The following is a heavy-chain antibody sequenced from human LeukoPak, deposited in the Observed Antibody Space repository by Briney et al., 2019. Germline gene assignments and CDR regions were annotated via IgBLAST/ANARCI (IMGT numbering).Heavy chain of an antibody. Sequence: PSETLSLTCTVSGGSISSYYWSWIRQPAGTALEWIGRIYTSGTITYNPSLKSRVTMSVDTSKNQFSLKLSSVTAADTAVYYCARGPREGGSYRKQYNWFDPWGQGTLVTVSS. CDR3: ARGPREGGSYRKQYNWFDP. V-gene: IGHV4-4*07. J-gene: IGHJ5*02. CDR2: IYTSGTI. D-gene: IGHD1-26*01. CDR1: GGSISSYY.